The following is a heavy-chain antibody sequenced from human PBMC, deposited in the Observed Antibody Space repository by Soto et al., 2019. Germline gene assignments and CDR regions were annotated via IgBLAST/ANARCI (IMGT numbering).Heavy chain of an antibody. CDR1: GFSLSTSGVG. D-gene: IGHD2-15*01. Sequence: QITLKESGPTLVKPTQTLTLTCTFSGFSLSTSGVGMAWIRQPPGKALEWLALIYWDDDKRYRPSLESRLTITKYTSKNPVVLTMTNMDSVDTATYYCAYLPCSGGSCYWFSFSGMDVWGQGTTVTVSS. CDR2: IYWDDDK. V-gene: IGHV2-5*02. CDR3: AYLPCSGGSCYWFSFSGMDV. J-gene: IGHJ6*02.